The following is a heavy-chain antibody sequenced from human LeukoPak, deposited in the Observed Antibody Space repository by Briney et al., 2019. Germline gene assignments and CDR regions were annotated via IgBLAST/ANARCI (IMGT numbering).Heavy chain of an antibody. CDR3: AKVRLYGDYPEIDY. Sequence: GGSLRLSCAVSGFTFSNYAMAWVRQAPGKRLEWVSGISGSGGRTYYADSVKGRFTISRENSKNTLYLQMNSLRAEDTAVYYCAKVRLYGDYPEIDYWGQGTLVAVSS. D-gene: IGHD4-17*01. CDR2: ISGSGGRT. CDR1: GFTFSNYA. J-gene: IGHJ4*02. V-gene: IGHV3-23*01.